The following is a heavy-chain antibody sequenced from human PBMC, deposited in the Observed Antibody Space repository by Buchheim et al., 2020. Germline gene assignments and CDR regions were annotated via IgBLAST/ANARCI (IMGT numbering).Heavy chain of an antibody. CDR2: ISSGSSSI. CDR1: GFTFSSYN. J-gene: IGHJ2*01. D-gene: IGHD4-17*01. Sequence: EVQLVESGGGLVQPGGSLRLSCAASGFTFSSYNMNWVRQAPGKGLEWVSYISSGSSSIYYAASIEGRFTISIDNAKNSLFLKMNSLRVEDTAVYYCARGSRRMAVTTSPHWYFDLWGRGTL. V-gene: IGHV3-48*01. CDR3: ARGSRRMAVTTSPHWYFDL.